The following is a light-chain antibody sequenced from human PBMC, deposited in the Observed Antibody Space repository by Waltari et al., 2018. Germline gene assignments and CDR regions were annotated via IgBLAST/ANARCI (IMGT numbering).Light chain of an antibody. CDR3: QSYDSSLTGYV. CDR2: SHN. V-gene: IGLV1-40*01. Sequence: QSVLTQPPSVSGAPGQRVTISCTGSSPNIGTGYDVHWYQHLPGTAPKLLIYSHNKRPSGVPERFSGSKSGTSASLAITGLQAEDEADYYCQSYDSSLTGYVFGTGTKVTVL. J-gene: IGLJ1*01. CDR1: SPNIGTGYD.